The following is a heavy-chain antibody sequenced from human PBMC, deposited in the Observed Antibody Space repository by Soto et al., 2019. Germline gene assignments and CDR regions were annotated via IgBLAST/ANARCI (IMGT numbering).Heavy chain of an antibody. Sequence: ASVKVSCKASGYTFTNYGVTWVRQAPGQGLEWMGWISAYTDNPNYAQKFQGRVTMTIDTSTTTAYMDLRSLTSDDTAVFYCARVIPGAEAWFGPWGQGTLVTVSS. CDR3: ARVIPGAEAWFGP. J-gene: IGHJ5*02. V-gene: IGHV1-18*01. CDR1: GYTFTNYG. CDR2: ISAYTDNP. D-gene: IGHD2-2*01.